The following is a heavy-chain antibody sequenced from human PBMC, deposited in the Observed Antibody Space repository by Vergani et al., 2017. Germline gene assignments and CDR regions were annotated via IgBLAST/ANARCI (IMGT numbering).Heavy chain of an antibody. CDR2: IYHSGGT. CDR1: GYSISSGYY. J-gene: IGHJ5*02. V-gene: IGHV4-38-2*01. D-gene: IGHD6-13*01. CDR3: ARXNMGSSWYGNWFDP. Sequence: QVQLQESGPGLVKPSETLNLTCAVSGYSISSGYYWGWIRQPPGKGLEWIGSIYHSGGTYYNPSLKSRVTISVDTSKNQFSLKLSSVTAADTAVYYCARXNMGSSWYGNWFDPWGQGTLVTVSS.